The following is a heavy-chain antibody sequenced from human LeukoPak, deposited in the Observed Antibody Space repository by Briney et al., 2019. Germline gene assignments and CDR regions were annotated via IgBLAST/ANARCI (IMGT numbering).Heavy chain of an antibody. D-gene: IGHD3-10*01. J-gene: IGHJ6*03. CDR3: ARGGSGSYYYYYYYMDV. CDR2: ISYDGSNK. V-gene: IGHV3-30-3*01. CDR1: GFTFSSYA. Sequence: GRSLRLSCAASGFTFSSYAMHWVRQAPGKGLEWVAIISYDGSNKYYADSVKDRFTISRDNSKNTLYLQMNGLRPEDTAVYYCARGGSGSYYYYYYYMDVWGKGTTVTVSS.